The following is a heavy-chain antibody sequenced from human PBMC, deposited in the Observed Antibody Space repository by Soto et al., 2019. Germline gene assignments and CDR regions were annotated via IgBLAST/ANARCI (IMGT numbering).Heavy chain of an antibody. Sequence: QVQLVESGGGVVQPGRSLRLSCAASGFTFSSYGMHWVRQAPGKGLEWVAVIWYDGSNKYYADSVKGRFTISRDNSKNTLYLQMNSLRAEDTAVYYCARDRGGYRSRSGGWDYFDYWGQGTLVTVSS. CDR1: GFTFSSYG. CDR2: IWYDGSNK. CDR3: ARDRGGYRSRSGGWDYFDY. D-gene: IGHD6-13*01. V-gene: IGHV3-33*01. J-gene: IGHJ4*02.